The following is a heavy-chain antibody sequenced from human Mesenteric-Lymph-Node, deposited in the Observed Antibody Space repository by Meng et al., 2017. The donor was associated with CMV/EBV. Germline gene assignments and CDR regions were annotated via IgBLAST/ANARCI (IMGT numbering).Heavy chain of an antibody. V-gene: IGHV4-34*01. CDR1: GGSFSGYY. CDR2: VNHSGST. J-gene: IGHJ4*02. Sequence: SETLSLTCAVYGGSFSGYYWTWIRQPPGKGLEWIGEVNHSGSTNYSPSLPSRVTISVDTSKNQFSLKLSSVTAADTAVYYCAREQIAAAGNFDYWGQGTLVTVSS. CDR3: AREQIAAAGNFDY. D-gene: IGHD6-13*01.